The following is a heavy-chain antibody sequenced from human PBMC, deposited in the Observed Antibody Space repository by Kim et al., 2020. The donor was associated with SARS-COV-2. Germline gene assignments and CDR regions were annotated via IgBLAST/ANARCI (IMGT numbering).Heavy chain of an antibody. CDR3: AKDLFWQQLVPSFGY. Sequence: GGSLRLSCAASGFTFSSYAMSWVRQAPGKGLEWVSAISGSGGSTYYADSMKGRFTISRDNSKNTLYLQMNSLRAEDTAVYYCAKDLFWQQLVPSFGYWGQGTLVTVSS. CDR1: GFTFSSYA. D-gene: IGHD6-13*01. V-gene: IGHV3-23*01. J-gene: IGHJ4*02. CDR2: ISGSGGST.